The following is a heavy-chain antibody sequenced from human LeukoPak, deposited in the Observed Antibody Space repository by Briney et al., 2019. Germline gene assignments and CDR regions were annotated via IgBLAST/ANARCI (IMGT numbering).Heavy chain of an antibody. J-gene: IGHJ4*02. Sequence: SETLSLTCAVYGGSFSGYYWSWIRQPPGKGLEWIGEINHSGSTNYNPSLKSRVTISVDTSKNQFSLKLSSVTAADTAVYYCARNPQLSGGYNLGVPFDYWGQGTLVTVSS. D-gene: IGHD5-24*01. CDR3: ARNPQLSGGYNLGVPFDY. CDR1: GGSFSGYY. CDR2: INHSGST. V-gene: IGHV4-34*01.